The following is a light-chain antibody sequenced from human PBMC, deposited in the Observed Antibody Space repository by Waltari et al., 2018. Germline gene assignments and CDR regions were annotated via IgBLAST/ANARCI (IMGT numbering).Light chain of an antibody. CDR3: AGWDDSLTGVV. Sequence: QSVLTQPPSLSGTPGQRVPISCSGSTSNIGTTYVFWYQQFLGRAPKLLIYLDDHRPSGVPDRFSASKSGSSASLTISGLRPEDEATYHCAGWDDSLTGVVFGGGTKLTV. V-gene: IGLV1-47*01. CDR2: LDD. J-gene: IGLJ2*01. CDR1: TSNIGTTY.